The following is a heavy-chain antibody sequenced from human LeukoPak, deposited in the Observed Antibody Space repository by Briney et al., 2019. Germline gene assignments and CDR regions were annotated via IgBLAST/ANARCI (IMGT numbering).Heavy chain of an antibody. CDR2: ITWDGGST. V-gene: IGHV3-43D*03. J-gene: IGHJ4*02. CDR1: GFAFEDYA. CDR3: ARNQHQGSSGSYFGY. Sequence: GGSLRLSCAASGFAFEDYAFHWVRQAPGKGLEWVSLITWDGGSTYYGDSVKGRFTISRDNSKNSLYLQMNSLRGEDTALYYCARNQHQGSSGSYFGYWGQGTLVTVSS. D-gene: IGHD1-26*01.